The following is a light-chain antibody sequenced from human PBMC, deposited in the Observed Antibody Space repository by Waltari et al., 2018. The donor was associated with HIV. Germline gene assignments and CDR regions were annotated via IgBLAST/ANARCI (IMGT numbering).Light chain of an antibody. CDR2: DNS. CDR3: QVWDSNADHLVV. Sequence: SYVLTQPPSVSVAPGQTASIPCGGNNIGSVHWYQQKPGQAPVMVVYDNSGRPSGIPERFSGSNSGNTATLTISGVEAGDEADYYCQVWDSNADHLVVFGGETKLTV. J-gene: IGLJ2*01. CDR1: NIGS. V-gene: IGLV3-21*02.